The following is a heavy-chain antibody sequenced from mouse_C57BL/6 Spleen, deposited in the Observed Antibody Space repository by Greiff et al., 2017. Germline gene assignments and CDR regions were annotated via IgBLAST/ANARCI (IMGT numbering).Heavy chain of an antibody. J-gene: IGHJ1*03. CDR3: AREDGYYHAWYFDV. V-gene: IGHV1-64*01. Sequence: VQLQQPGAELVKPGASVKLSCKASGYTFTSYWMHWVKQRPGQGLEWIGMIHPNSGSTNYNEKFKSKATLTVDKSSSTAYMQLSSLTSEDSAVYYCAREDGYYHAWYFDVWGTGTTVTVSS. CDR2: IHPNSGST. CDR1: GYTFTSYW. D-gene: IGHD2-3*01.